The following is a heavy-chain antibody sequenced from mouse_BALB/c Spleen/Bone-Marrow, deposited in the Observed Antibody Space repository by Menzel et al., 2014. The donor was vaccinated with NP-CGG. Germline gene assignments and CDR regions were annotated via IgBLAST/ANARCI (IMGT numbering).Heavy chain of an antibody. D-gene: IGHD2-1*01. Sequence: EVKLQESGGGLVQPGGSLKLSCVASGFGFSRYWMSWVRQAPGKGLQWIGEINPDSRTINYTPSLKDKFIISRDNAKNTLYLQMSKVRSEDTALYYCARGNYYGHLDYWGQGTTLTVSS. CDR2: INPDSRTI. CDR3: ARGNYYGHLDY. J-gene: IGHJ2*01. CDR1: GFGFSRYW. V-gene: IGHV4-1*02.